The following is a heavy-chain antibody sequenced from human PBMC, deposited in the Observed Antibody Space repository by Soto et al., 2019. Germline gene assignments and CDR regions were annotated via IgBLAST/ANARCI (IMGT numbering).Heavy chain of an antibody. CDR3: ARAGYSYGYYFDY. J-gene: IGHJ4*02. D-gene: IGHD5-18*01. Sequence: SETLSLTCTVSGGSISSYYWSWVRQPPGKGLEWIGYIYYSGSTNYNPSLKSRVTISVDTSKNQFSLKLSSVTAADTAVYYCARAGYSYGYYFDYWGQGTLVTVSS. CDR1: GGSISSYY. V-gene: IGHV4-59*01. CDR2: IYYSGST.